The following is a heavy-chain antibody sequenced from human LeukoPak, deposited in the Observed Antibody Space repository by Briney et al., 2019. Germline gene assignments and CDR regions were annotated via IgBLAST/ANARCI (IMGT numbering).Heavy chain of an antibody. D-gene: IGHD6-13*01. V-gene: IGHV3-48*01. Sequence: GGSLRLSCAASGFTFTAYPMNWVRQAPGKGLEWVSYISSSSSTIYYADSVKGRFTISRDNSKNKLYLQMNSLRAEDTAVYYCARDTGSWYFDYWGQGTLVTVSS. CDR2: ISSSSSTI. CDR3: ARDTGSWYFDY. J-gene: IGHJ4*02. CDR1: GFTFTAYP.